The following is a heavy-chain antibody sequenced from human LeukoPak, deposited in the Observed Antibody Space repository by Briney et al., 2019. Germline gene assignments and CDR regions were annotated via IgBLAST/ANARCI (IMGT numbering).Heavy chain of an antibody. J-gene: IGHJ4*02. Sequence: GGSLRLSCAASGFTFSSYWMSWVRQAPGKGLEWVAVISYDGSNKYYADSVKGRFTISRDNSKNTLYLQMNSLRAEDTAVYYCAKGLPYYYDSSGYPFDYWGQGTLVTVSS. CDR3: AKGLPYYYDSSGYPFDY. CDR1: GFTFSSYW. D-gene: IGHD3-22*01. CDR2: ISYDGSNK. V-gene: IGHV3-30*18.